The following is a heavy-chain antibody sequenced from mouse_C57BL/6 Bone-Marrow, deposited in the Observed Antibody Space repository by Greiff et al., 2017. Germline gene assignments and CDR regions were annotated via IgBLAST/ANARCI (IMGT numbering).Heavy chain of an antibody. J-gene: IGHJ4*01. CDR1: GYSITSGYY. Sequence: EVQLVESGPGLVKPSQSLSLTCSVTGYSITSGYYWNWIRQFPGNKLEWMGYISYDGSNNYNPSLKNRISITRDTSKNQFFLKLNSVTTEDTATYYGAKGGYAMDYWGQGTSVTVSS. CDR2: ISYDGSN. CDR3: AKGGYAMDY. V-gene: IGHV3-6*01.